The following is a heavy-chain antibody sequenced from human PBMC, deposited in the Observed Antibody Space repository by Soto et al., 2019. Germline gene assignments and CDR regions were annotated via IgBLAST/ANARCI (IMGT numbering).Heavy chain of an antibody. CDR1: GGTFSSYA. CDR2: IIPIFGTA. V-gene: IGHV1-69*13. J-gene: IGHJ6*02. CDR3: ARAGYKTTPYYYYGMDV. D-gene: IGHD1-20*01. Sequence: GASVKVSCKASGGTFSSYAISWVRQAPGQGLEWMGGIIPIFGTANYAQKFQGRVTITADESTSTAYMELSSLRSEDTAVYYCARAGYKTTPYYYYGMDVWGQGTMVTVSS.